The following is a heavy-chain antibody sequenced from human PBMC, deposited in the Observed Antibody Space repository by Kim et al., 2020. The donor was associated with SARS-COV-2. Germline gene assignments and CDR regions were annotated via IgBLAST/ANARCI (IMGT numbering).Heavy chain of an antibody. Sequence: GGSLRLSCAASGFTFSGSATHWVRQASGKGLEWVGRIRSKANSYATAYAASVKGRFTISRDDSKNTAYLQMNSMKTEDTAVYYCTSLNDFWSGYYDNYYYYGMDVWGEGTTVTVSS. CDR2: IRSKANSYAT. CDR1: GFTFSGSA. J-gene: IGHJ6*04. D-gene: IGHD3-3*01. CDR3: TSLNDFWSGYYDNYYYYGMDV. V-gene: IGHV3-73*01.